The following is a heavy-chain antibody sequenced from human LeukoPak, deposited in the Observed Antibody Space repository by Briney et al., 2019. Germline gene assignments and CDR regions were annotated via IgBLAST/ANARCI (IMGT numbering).Heavy chain of an antibody. V-gene: IGHV4-59*01. CDR2: IYYSGST. CDR3: ARGADSSGYYSIFYFDY. J-gene: IGHJ4*02. Sequence: AETLSLTCTVSGGSISSYYWNWIRQPPGKGLEWSGYIYYSGSTNYNPCLKSRVTISVDTSKNQFSLKLSSVTAADTAVYYCARGADSSGYYSIFYFDYWGQGTLVTVSS. CDR1: GGSISSYY. D-gene: IGHD3-22*01.